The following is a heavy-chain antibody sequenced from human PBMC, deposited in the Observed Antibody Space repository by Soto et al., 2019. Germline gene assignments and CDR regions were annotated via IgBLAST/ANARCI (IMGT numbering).Heavy chain of an antibody. CDR2: IIPILGIA. Sequence: SVKVSCKASEGTFSSYTISWVRQAPGQGLEWMGRIIPILGIANYAQKFQGRVTITADKSTSTAYMELSSLRSEDTAVYYCARDLRARGVATITNYYYYMDVWGKGTTVTVSS. J-gene: IGHJ6*03. D-gene: IGHD5-12*01. CDR1: EGTFSSYT. V-gene: IGHV1-69*04. CDR3: ARDLRARGVATITNYYYYMDV.